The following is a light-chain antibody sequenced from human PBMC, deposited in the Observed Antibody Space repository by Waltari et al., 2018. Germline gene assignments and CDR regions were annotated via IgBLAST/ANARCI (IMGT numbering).Light chain of an antibody. Sequence: QSVLPQPPSVSAAPGQKVTISCSGSSSNIGNNYVSWYQHLPGRAPKLLIYDNDKRYSGIPDRFSGSKSSTSATLGITGLQTGDEADYYCVAWNNSLSAVLFGGGTKLTVL. CDR2: DND. CDR3: VAWNNSLSAVL. J-gene: IGLJ2*01. V-gene: IGLV1-51*01. CDR1: SSNIGNNY.